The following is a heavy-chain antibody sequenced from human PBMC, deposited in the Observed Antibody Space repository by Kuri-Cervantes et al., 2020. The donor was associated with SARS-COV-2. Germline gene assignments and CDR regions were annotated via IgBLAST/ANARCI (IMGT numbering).Heavy chain of an antibody. V-gene: IGHV3-21*01. CDR1: GFTFSGYT. CDR2: ISGSGSYI. CDR3: VRVAGEGPVYYYYMDV. Sequence: GGSLRLSCVGTGFTFSGYTMNWVRQAPGKALQWVSSISGSGSYIYYADSVKSRFTVSRDSAKNSLYLQMNNLRGEDTAVYYCVRVAGEGPVYYYYMDVWGKGTTVTVSS. J-gene: IGHJ6*03.